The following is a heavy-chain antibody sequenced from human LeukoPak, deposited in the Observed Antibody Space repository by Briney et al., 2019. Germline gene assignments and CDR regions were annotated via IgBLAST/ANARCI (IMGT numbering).Heavy chain of an antibody. CDR2: IYYSGST. D-gene: IGHD3-10*01. CDR3: ARFLTYYYGSGSYNYFDY. Sequence: SETLSLTCTVSGGSISSSSYYWGWIRQPPGKGLEWIGSIYYSGSTYYNPSLKSRVTISVDTSKNQFSLKLSSVTAADTAVYYCARFLTYYYGSGSYNYFDYWGQGTLVTVSS. CDR1: GGSISSSSYY. V-gene: IGHV4-39*07. J-gene: IGHJ4*02.